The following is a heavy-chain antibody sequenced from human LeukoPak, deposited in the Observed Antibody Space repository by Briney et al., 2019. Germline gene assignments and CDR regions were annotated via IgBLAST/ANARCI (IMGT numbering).Heavy chain of an antibody. CDR2: IIPIFGTA. CDR3: ARDGQNYGFWSGYYTGGYFDY. V-gene: IGHV1-69*06. Sequence: SVKVSCKASGGTFSSYAISWVRQAPGQGLEWMGGIIPIFGTANYAQKFQGRVTITADKSTSTAYMELSSLRSEDTAVYYCARDGQNYGFWSGYYTGGYFDYWGQGTLVTVSS. CDR1: GGTFSSYA. J-gene: IGHJ4*02. D-gene: IGHD3-3*01.